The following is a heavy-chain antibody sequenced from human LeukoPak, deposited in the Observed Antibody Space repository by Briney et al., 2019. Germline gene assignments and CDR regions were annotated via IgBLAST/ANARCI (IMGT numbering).Heavy chain of an antibody. V-gene: IGHV4-59*12. D-gene: IGHD6-13*01. CDR1: GGSISSYY. CDR2: IYYSGST. J-gene: IGHJ4*02. Sequence: PSETLSLTCTVSGGSISSYYWSWIRQPPGKGLEWIGYIYYSGSTNYNPSLKSRVTISVDTSKNQFSLKPSSVTAADTAVYYCARVWYSSSWFDYWGQGTLVTVSS. CDR3: ARVWYSSSWFDY.